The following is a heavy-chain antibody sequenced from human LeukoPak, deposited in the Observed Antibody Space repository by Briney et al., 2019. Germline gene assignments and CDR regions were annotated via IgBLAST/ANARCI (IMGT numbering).Heavy chain of an antibody. D-gene: IGHD2-15*01. CDR2: ISSDGGKE. V-gene: IGHV3-30*18. J-gene: IGHJ4*02. CDR3: AKEGYSSGGRCYANFFDR. Sequence: GGSLRLSCAASGFIFRHYGMYWVRQAAGKGLEWVAFISSDGGKEYYADSVKGRLSTSRDNTKNTLYLHADRPRAEDAAVFFCAKEGYSSGGRCYANFFDRWGRGTLVSVSS. CDR1: GFIFRHYG.